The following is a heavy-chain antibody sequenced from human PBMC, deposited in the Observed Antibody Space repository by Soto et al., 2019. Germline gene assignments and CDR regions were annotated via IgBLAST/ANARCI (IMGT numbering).Heavy chain of an antibody. CDR3: ARSSYYYVTRGYQMEV. CDR2: IYTSGST. Sequence: ETQSLTCTVSGHSISSCYWSWSRKPAGKGLEWIGRIYTSGSTNYNPSLKSRVTMSVDTSKNQFSLKLSYVTAAATEVYYCARSSYYYVTRGYQMEVWGQATTVIV. V-gene: IGHV4-4*07. D-gene: IGHD3-22*01. CDR1: GHSISSCY. J-gene: IGHJ6*01.